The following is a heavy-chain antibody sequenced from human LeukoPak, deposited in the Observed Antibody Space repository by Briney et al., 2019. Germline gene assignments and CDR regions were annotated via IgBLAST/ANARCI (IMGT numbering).Heavy chain of an antibody. CDR3: AKLRAHMVRGAIVGSY. V-gene: IGHV4-34*01. CDR1: GGSFSGYY. CDR2: INHSGST. J-gene: IGHJ4*02. Sequence: PSETLSPTCAVYGGSFSGYYWSWIRQPPGKGLEWIGEINHSGSTNYNPSLKSRVTISVDTSKNQFSLKLSSVTAADTAVYYCAKLRAHMVRGAIVGSYWGQGTLVTVSS. D-gene: IGHD3-10*01.